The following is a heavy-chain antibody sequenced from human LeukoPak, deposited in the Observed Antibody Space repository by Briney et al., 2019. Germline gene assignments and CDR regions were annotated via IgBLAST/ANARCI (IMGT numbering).Heavy chain of an antibody. Sequence: ASVKVSCKASGYTFTSYGISWVRQAPGQGLEWMGWISSYNGNTNYAQKLQGRVTMTTDTSTSTAYMELRSLRSDDTAMYYCARANNWNYALGYWGQGTLVTVSS. V-gene: IGHV1-18*01. CDR3: ARANNWNYALGY. CDR2: ISSYNGNT. D-gene: IGHD1-7*01. J-gene: IGHJ4*02. CDR1: GYTFTSYG.